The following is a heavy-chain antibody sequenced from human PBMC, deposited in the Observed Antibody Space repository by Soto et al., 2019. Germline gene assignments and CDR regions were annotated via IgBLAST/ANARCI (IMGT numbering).Heavy chain of an antibody. Sequence: GSLRLSCASSGFTFRSCAMTWVLQAPGKGLEWVSAISDSGAGTYYADSVKGRFTVSRDNSRNTLYLQIKNLRAEDTAVYYCAKNRGRDGYNVYDFWGQGTLVTVSS. D-gene: IGHD5-12*01. CDR1: GFTFRSCA. CDR3: AKNRGRDGYNVYDF. J-gene: IGHJ4*02. CDR2: ISDSGAGT. V-gene: IGHV3-23*01.